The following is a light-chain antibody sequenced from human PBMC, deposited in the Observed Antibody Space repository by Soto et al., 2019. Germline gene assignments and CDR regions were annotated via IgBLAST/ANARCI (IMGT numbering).Light chain of an antibody. J-gene: IGKJ4*01. CDR2: DAS. Sequence: EIVLIQSPATLSLSPGERATLSCRASQSVGSYLAWYQHKPGQAPRLLISDASNRATGIPARFSGSASETDFTLTISSLEPEDSAVYYCQQRSNWPSLTFGGGTKVDIK. CDR3: QQRSNWPSLT. V-gene: IGKV3-11*01. CDR1: QSVGSY.